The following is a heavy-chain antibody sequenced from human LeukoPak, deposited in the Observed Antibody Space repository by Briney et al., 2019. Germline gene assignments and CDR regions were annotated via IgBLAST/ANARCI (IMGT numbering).Heavy chain of an antibody. J-gene: IGHJ6*04. D-gene: IGHD2-2*01. CDR2: LYYSWST. Sequence: SETLSLTCTVSGGSISSYYWSWIRHPQGKGLVWSGYLYYSWSTNYNPSLKSRITISVDTSKSQFSLKLSSVTAADTAVYYCARDRRGYCSSTSCYGPYYYYSMDGWGKGTTVTVSS. CDR1: GGSISSYY. CDR3: ARDRRGYCSSTSCYGPYYYYSMDG. V-gene: IGHV4-59*01.